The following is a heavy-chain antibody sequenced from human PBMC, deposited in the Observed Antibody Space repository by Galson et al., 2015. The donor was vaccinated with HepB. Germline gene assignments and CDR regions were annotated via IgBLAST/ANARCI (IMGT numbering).Heavy chain of an antibody. Sequence: SLRLSCAASGFTFSDYGMHWVRQAPGKGLEWVAGISYDGTIKFYTDSVKGRFTISRDNSKNTPYLQMSSLRGEDTAVYYCAKSEDGYTLGDYWGQGTLVTVSS. J-gene: IGHJ4*02. CDR3: AKSEDGYTLGDY. CDR1: GFTFSDYG. V-gene: IGHV3-30*18. CDR2: ISYDGTIK. D-gene: IGHD5-24*01.